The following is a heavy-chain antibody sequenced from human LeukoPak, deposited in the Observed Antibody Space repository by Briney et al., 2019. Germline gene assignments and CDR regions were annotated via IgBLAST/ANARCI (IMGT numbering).Heavy chain of an antibody. V-gene: IGHV4-59*08. CDR2: IYYSGST. Sequence: SETLSLTCTVSGGSISSYYWSWIRQPPGKGLEWIGYIYYSGSTNYNPSLKSRVTISVDTSKNQFSLKLSSVTAADTAVDYGAXPEXGXSWXEPHYYYMDVWGKGTTVTVSS. J-gene: IGHJ6*03. CDR1: GGSISSYY. D-gene: IGHD6-13*01. CDR3: AXPEXGXSWXEPHYYYMDV.